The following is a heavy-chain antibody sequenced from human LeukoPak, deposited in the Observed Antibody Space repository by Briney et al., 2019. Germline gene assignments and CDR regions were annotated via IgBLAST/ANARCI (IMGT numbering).Heavy chain of an antibody. J-gene: IGHJ1*01. CDR3: ARLLAVAGNWGFQH. CDR1: GGSISSSSYY. D-gene: IGHD6-19*01. V-gene: IGHV4-39*01. CDR2: ICYSGST. Sequence: SETLSLTCTVSGGSISSSSYYWGWIRQPPGKGLEWIGSICYSGSTYYNPSLKSRVTLSADTSKNQFSLKLSSVTAADTAVYYCARLLAVAGNWGFQHWGQGTLVTVSS.